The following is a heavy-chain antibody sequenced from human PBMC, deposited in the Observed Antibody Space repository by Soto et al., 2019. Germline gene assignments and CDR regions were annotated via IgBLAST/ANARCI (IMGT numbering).Heavy chain of an antibody. J-gene: IGHJ6*01. Sequence: AETLSLTCAVYGGSFSVYYWSLIRQPPGKGLEGSGEINHGGSTNYFPSLKSRVTISLDTSKNQFSLKLSSVTAADTAVYYCASAAESGDYHGIEIWGQG. V-gene: IGHV4-34*01. CDR2: INHGGST. CDR3: ASAAESGDYHGIEI. CDR1: GGSFSVYY. D-gene: IGHD2-21*01.